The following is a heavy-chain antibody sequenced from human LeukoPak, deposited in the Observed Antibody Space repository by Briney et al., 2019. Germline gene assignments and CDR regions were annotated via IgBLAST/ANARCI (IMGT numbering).Heavy chain of an antibody. J-gene: IGHJ4*02. Sequence: GGSLRLSCAASGLIFSNYGMHWVRQAPGKGLEWVTFIQYDGSSIYYADSVKGRFTISRDNSKNTVYLQMNSLRPEDTAVYYCVEEAGAVAGRFDHWGQGPLVTVSS. CDR2: IQYDGSSI. CDR3: VEEAGAVAGRFDH. CDR1: GLIFSNYG. D-gene: IGHD6-19*01. V-gene: IGHV3-30*02.